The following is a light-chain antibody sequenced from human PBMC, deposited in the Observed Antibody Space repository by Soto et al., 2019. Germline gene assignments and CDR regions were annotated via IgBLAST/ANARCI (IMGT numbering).Light chain of an antibody. CDR2: GAS. Sequence: EIVLTQSPGTLSLPPVERATLSCRASQGVSSSYLAWYQQKPGQAPRLLIYGASSRATGTPDRFSGSGSGTDFTLTISRLEPEDFAVYYCQQYGSSRTWTFGQGTKVDIK. J-gene: IGKJ1*01. V-gene: IGKV3-20*01. CDR3: QQYGSSRTWT. CDR1: QGVSSSY.